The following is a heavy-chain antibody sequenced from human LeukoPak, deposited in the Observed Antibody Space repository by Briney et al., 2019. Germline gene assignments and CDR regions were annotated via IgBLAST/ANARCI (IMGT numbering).Heavy chain of an antibody. CDR2: IYYSGST. V-gene: IGHV4-59*01. D-gene: IGHD1-1*01. CDR1: GGSISSYC. Sequence: SETLSLTCTVSGGSISSYCWSWIRQPPGKGLEWIGYIYYSGSTNYNPSLKSRVTISVDTSKNQFSLKLSSVTAADTAVYYCARDKHWRYFDYWGQGTLVTVSS. CDR3: ARDKHWRYFDY. J-gene: IGHJ4*02.